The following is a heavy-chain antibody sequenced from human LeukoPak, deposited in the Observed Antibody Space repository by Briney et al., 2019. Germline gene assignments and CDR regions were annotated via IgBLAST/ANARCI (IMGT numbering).Heavy chain of an antibody. J-gene: IGHJ3*02. V-gene: IGHV6-1*01. Sequence: SQTLSLTCAISGDSVSSKSAAWNWIRQSPSRGLEWLGRTFYMSKWYNEYAVSVKSRITINPDTSKNQFSLKLSSVTAADTAVYYCARDGRGFGESGFDIWGQGTMVTVSS. CDR1: GDSVSSKSAA. CDR3: ARDGRGFGESGFDI. CDR2: TFYMSKWYN. D-gene: IGHD3-10*01.